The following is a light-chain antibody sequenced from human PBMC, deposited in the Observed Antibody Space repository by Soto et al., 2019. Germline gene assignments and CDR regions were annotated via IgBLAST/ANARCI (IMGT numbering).Light chain of an antibody. V-gene: IGKV3-20*01. Sequence: EVVLTQSPGTLSLSPGERASLSCRASQSVSSSYLAWYQQKTVQVPRLLIYGASSRATGIPDRFSGSGSGTDFTLTISRLEPEDFAVYYRQQYGSSALTFGGGTKVDI. CDR3: QQYGSSALT. J-gene: IGKJ4*01. CDR1: QSVSSSY. CDR2: GAS.